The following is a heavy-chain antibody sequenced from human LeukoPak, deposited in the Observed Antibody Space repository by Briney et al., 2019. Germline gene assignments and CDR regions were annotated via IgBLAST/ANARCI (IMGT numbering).Heavy chain of an antibody. CDR2: IIPTLDIG. CDR3: ARSREYYYGSGSPFDY. Sequence: SVKVSCKASGGTFSNYAISWVRQAPGQGLEWMGRIIPTLDIGNFAQKFQGRVTVTADKSTSTVHMELRSLRSDDTAVYYCARSREYYYGSGSPFDYWGQGTLVTVSS. CDR1: GGTFSNYA. D-gene: IGHD3-10*01. V-gene: IGHV1-69*04. J-gene: IGHJ4*02.